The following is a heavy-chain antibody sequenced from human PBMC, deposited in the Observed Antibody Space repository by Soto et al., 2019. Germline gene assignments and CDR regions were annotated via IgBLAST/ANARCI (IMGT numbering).Heavy chain of an antibody. CDR1: GFPFISYS. Sequence: GVSLRLSCAASGFPFISYSMNWVRQAPGKGLDWVSSISSSSSYIYYADSVKGRFTISRDNAKNSLYLQMNSLRAEDTAVYYCASNPTSNYYDSSGPNWFDPWGQGTLVNVSS. J-gene: IGHJ5*02. CDR2: ISSSSSYI. V-gene: IGHV3-21*01. CDR3: ASNPTSNYYDSSGPNWFDP. D-gene: IGHD3-22*01.